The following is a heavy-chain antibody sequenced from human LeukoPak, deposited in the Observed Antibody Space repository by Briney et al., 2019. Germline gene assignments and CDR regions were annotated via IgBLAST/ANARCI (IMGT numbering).Heavy chain of an antibody. Sequence: GASVKVSCKASGYTFTGYYMHWVRQAPGQGLEWMGWINPNSGGTNYAQKFQGRVTMTRDTSISTAYMELSRLRSDDTAVYYCDTYYYDSSGYYSTASWGQGTLVTVSS. J-gene: IGHJ4*02. CDR2: INPNSGGT. CDR3: DTYYYDSSGYYSTAS. D-gene: IGHD3-22*01. CDR1: GYTFTGYY. V-gene: IGHV1-2*02.